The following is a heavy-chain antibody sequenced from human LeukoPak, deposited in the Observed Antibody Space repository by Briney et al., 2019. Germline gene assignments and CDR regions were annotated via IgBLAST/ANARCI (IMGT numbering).Heavy chain of an antibody. CDR1: GGSISSYY. CDR3: ARDLVGWELRSAFDI. V-gene: IGHV4-59*01. CDR2: IYYSGST. J-gene: IGHJ3*02. D-gene: IGHD1-26*01. Sequence: SETLSLTCTVSGGSISSYYWSWIRQPPGKGLEWIGYIYYSGSTNYNPSLKSRVTISVDTSKNQFSLKLSSVTAADTAVYYCARDLVGWELRSAFDIWGQGTMVTVSS.